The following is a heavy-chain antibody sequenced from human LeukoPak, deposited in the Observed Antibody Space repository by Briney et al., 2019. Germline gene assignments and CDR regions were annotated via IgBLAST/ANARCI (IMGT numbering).Heavy chain of an antibody. D-gene: IGHD6-6*01. CDR1: GGSISGSSYY. V-gene: IGHV4-39*01. Sequence: SETLSLTCTVSGGSISGSSYYWGWIRQPPGKGLEWIGSIYYSGSTYYNPSLKSRVTISVDTSKNQFSLKLSSVTAADTAVYYCARQSEQLVRSFWFDPWGQGTLVTVSS. CDR2: IYYSGST. J-gene: IGHJ5*02. CDR3: ARQSEQLVRSFWFDP.